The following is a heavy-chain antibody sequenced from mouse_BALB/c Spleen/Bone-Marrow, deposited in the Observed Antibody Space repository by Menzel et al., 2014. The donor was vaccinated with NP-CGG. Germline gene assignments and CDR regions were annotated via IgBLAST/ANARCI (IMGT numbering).Heavy chain of an antibody. J-gene: IGHJ3*01. CDR1: GFPFSRYD. CDR2: ISSGGPYT. Sequence: EVQGVESGGGLVKPGGSLKLSCAASGFPFSRYDMSWVRQTPEKRLEWVATISSGGPYTYYPVSVKGRFTISRDNARNTLYLQVSSLRSEDTALYYCARQDGYDGTWFAYWGQGTLVTVSA. V-gene: IGHV5-9*02. CDR3: ARQDGYDGTWFAY. D-gene: IGHD2-2*01.